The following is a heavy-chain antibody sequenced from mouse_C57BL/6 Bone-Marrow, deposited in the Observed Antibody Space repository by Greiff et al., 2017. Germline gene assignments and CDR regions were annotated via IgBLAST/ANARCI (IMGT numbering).Heavy chain of an antibody. V-gene: IGHV3-8*01. CDR1: GYSITSDY. CDR3: ARWRGLRPYAMDY. Sequence: EVTLVESGPGLAKPSQTLSLTCSVPGYSITSDYWNWIRKFPGNKLEYLGYISYSGSTYYNPSLKSRLSITRDTSKNQYYLQLNSVPTEDTATYYCARWRGLRPYAMDYWGQGTSVTVSS. CDR2: ISYSGST. J-gene: IGHJ4*01. D-gene: IGHD2-4*01.